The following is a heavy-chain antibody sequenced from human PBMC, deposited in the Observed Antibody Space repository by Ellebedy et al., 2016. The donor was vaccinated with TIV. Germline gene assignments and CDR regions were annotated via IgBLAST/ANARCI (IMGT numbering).Heavy chain of an antibody. D-gene: IGHD2-21*02. CDR3: ARHRTRTVVATAVFDY. CDR2: IYTSGNTDTSGTT. CDR1: GGSISSYY. J-gene: IGHJ4*02. V-gene: IGHV4-4*07. Sequence: MPSETLSLTCTVPGGSISSYYWSWIRQSAGKGLEWIGRIYTSGNTDTSGTTHYNPSLKCQITISLDTAKNQFSLRLDSVTAADTAVYYCARHRTRTVVATAVFDYWGQGSLVTVSS.